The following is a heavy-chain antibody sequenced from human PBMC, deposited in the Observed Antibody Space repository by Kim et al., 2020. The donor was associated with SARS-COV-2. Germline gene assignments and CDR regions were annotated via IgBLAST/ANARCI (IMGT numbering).Heavy chain of an antibody. Sequence: DSWKARFTISRDNAKNSLYLQMNRLRAEDTALYYCAKGVVPAAMLGAFDYWGQGTLVTVSS. D-gene: IGHD2-2*01. J-gene: IGHJ4*02. CDR3: AKGVVPAAMLGAFDY. V-gene: IGHV3-9*01.